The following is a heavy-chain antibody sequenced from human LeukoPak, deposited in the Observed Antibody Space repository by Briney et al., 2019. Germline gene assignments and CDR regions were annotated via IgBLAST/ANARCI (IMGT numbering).Heavy chain of an antibody. CDR3: ARTYCSGCSCHFDY. Sequence: PSETLSLTCTVSGGSVSSYYWSWVRQPPGKGLEWIGYIYYSGNTDSNPSLKSRVTISVDTSKNQFSLKLSSVTAADTAVYYCARTYCSGCSCHFDYWGQGTLVTVSS. J-gene: IGHJ4*02. CDR2: IYYSGNT. CDR1: GGSVSSYY. V-gene: IGHV4-59*08. D-gene: IGHD2-15*01.